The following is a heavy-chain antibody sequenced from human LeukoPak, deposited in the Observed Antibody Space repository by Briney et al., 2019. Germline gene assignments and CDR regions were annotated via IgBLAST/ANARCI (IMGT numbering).Heavy chain of an antibody. CDR3: AKFRYHSNDNNYLDFNY. Sequence: GGSLRLSCAASGFTFSSFEMNWVRQAPGKGPDWVSSISGSGGHTYFADSVRGRFTISRDNSKNTLDLQMHSLKVEDTAVYYCAKFRYHSNDNNYLDFNYWGQGTLVTVSS. J-gene: IGHJ4*02. V-gene: IGHV3-23*01. CDR1: GFTFSSFE. CDR2: ISGSGGHT. D-gene: IGHD3-22*01.